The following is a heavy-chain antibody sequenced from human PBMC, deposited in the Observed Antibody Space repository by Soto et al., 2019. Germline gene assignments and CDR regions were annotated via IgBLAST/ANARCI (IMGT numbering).Heavy chain of an antibody. CDR1: GYTFTSYG. D-gene: IGHD6-19*01. Sequence: QVQLVQSGAEVKKPGASVKVSCKASGYTFTSYGISWVRQAPGQGLDWMGWISAYNGNTNYAQKLQGRDTMTPDTSTSTAYMELRSLRSDDTAVYYCARDRQWLALDYYYYGMDVWGQGTTVTVSS. CDR2: ISAYNGNT. J-gene: IGHJ6*02. CDR3: ARDRQWLALDYYYYGMDV. V-gene: IGHV1-18*04.